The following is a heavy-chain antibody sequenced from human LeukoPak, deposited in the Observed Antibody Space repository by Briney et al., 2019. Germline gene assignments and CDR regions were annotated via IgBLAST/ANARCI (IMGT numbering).Heavy chain of an antibody. CDR1: GFTFSRYW. V-gene: IGHV3-74*01. CDR3: ARTRTLPIAGGFDT. Sequence: GGSLRLSCAASGFTFSRYWMHWVGQGPAKGLVWVSRISTDGSSTDYADSVKGRFTISRENAKNTLYLQMNSLRSEDTAVYYCARTRTLPIAGGFDTWGQGSLVTVSS. J-gene: IGHJ5*02. CDR2: ISTDGSST. D-gene: IGHD3-16*01.